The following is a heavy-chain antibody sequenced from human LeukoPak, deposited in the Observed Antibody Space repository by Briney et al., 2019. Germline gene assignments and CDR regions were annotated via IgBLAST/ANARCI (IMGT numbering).Heavy chain of an antibody. J-gene: IGHJ4*02. V-gene: IGHV3-23*01. Sequence: GGSLRLSCAASGFTFSSSAMSWVRQAPGKGLEWVSAISNNGGYTYYADSVQGRFTISRDNSKSTLCLQMNTLRAEDTAVYYCATSADSSGNDWGQGTLITVSS. CDR1: GFTFSSSA. CDR3: ATSADSSGND. D-gene: IGHD3-22*01. CDR2: ISNNGGYT.